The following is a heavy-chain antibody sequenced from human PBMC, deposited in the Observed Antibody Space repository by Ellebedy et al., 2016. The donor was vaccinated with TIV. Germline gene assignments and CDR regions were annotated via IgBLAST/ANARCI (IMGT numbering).Heavy chain of an antibody. CDR2: INSDVSIT. CDR1: TFNFRNYW. J-gene: IGHJ4*02. D-gene: IGHD2-8*01. V-gene: IGHV3-74*01. CDR3: ARGNNGFDY. Sequence: GESLKISXVASTFNFRNYWMHWVRQAPGKGLLWVASINSDVSITAYADSVKGRFTISRDNAENMLHLQVNSLRAEDTAVYFCARGNNGFDYWGQGTLVTVSS.